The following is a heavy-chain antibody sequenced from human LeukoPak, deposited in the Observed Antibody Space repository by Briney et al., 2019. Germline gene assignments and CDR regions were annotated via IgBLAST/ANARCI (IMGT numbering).Heavy chain of an antibody. J-gene: IGHJ6*02. V-gene: IGHV3-15*01. D-gene: IGHD3-9*01. CDR3: TTAPYDILTGYPPPDV. Sequence: GGSLRLSCAASGFTFSNAWMSWVRQAPGKGLERVGRIKSKTDGGTTDYAAPVKGRFTISRDDSKNTLYLQMNSLKTEDTAVYYCTTAPYDILTGYPPPDVWGQGTTVTVSS. CDR1: GFTFSNAW. CDR2: IKSKTDGGTT.